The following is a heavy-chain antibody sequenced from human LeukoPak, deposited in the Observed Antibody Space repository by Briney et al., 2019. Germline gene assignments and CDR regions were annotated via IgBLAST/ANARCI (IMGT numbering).Heavy chain of an antibody. Sequence: GGSLRLSCAASGFSFSSYGMHWVRQAPGKGLKWVAFIRFDASNYYYTDSVKGRFSISRDNSKNTLHLQMNSLINEDTAVYFCAKDLSGGYHSYYFDFWGQGTPVTVSS. D-gene: IGHD5-18*01. V-gene: IGHV3-30*02. CDR3: AKDLSGGYHSYYFDF. CDR2: IRFDASNY. CDR1: GFSFSSYG. J-gene: IGHJ4*02.